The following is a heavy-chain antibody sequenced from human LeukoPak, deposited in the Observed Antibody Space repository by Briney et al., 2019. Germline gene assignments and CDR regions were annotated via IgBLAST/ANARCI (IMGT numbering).Heavy chain of an antibody. D-gene: IGHD3-22*01. CDR3: AKDNYVVITTGYFDY. J-gene: IGHJ4*02. CDR1: GFTFSSYG. CDR2: ISYDGSNK. Sequence: GRSLRLSCAASGFTFSSYGMHWVRQAPGKGLEWVAVISYDGSNKYYADSVKGRFTISRDNPKNTLYLQMNSLRAEDTAVYYCAKDNYVVITTGYFDYWGQGTLVTVSS. V-gene: IGHV3-30*18.